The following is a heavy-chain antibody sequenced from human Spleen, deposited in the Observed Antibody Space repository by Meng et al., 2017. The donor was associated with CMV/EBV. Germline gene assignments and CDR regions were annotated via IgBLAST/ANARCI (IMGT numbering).Heavy chain of an antibody. CDR2: INHSGST. J-gene: IGHJ4*02. V-gene: IGHV4-34*01. CDR1: GGSFSGYY. D-gene: IGHD6-19*01. Sequence: GSLRLSCAVYGGSFSGYYWSWIRQPPGKGLEWIGEINHSGSTNYNPSLKSRVTISVDTSKNQFSLKLSSVTAADTAVYYCARAVAGTLDYWGQGTLVTVS. CDR3: ARAVAGTLDY.